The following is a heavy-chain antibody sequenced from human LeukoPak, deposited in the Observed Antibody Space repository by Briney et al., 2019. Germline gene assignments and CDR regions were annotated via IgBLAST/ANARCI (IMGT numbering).Heavy chain of an antibody. Sequence: GGSLRLSCSVSGLTFYTYAMSWVRQAPGKGLEWVSAISGRDGRTYYTDSVKGRFTISRDNSKNTLYLQMNSLRAEDTAVYYCARGHDIGYWGQGTLVTVPS. J-gene: IGHJ4*02. V-gene: IGHV3-23*01. CDR3: ARGHDIGY. CDR2: ISGRDGRT. D-gene: IGHD3-9*01. CDR1: GLTFYTYA.